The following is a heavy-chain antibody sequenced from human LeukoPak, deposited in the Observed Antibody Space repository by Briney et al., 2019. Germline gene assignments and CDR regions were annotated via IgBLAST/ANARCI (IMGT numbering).Heavy chain of an antibody. Sequence: GGSLRLSCAASGFTFSDYAMSRVRQAPGKELEWVSAISTSGGTTVYADSVKGRFTISRDNSRNTLYLQMNSLRAEDTAVYYCASRSGGYRHFDDWGQGTLVTVSS. CDR3: ASRSGGYRHFDD. D-gene: IGHD3-10*01. CDR2: ISTSGGTT. J-gene: IGHJ4*02. V-gene: IGHV3-23*01. CDR1: GFTFSDYA.